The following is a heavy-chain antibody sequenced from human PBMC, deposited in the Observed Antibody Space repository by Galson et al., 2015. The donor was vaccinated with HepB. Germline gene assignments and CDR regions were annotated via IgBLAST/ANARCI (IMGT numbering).Heavy chain of an antibody. V-gene: IGHV3-21*01. CDR2: ISSRSSYI. J-gene: IGHJ5*01. D-gene: IGHD2-15*01. CDR1: GFTFSSYS. CDR3: ARDRGYCAGGSCSQWFDS. Sequence: SLRLSCAASGFTFSSYSLNWVRQAPGKGLEWVSSISSRSSYIYYADSVQGRFTISRDNAKNTLFLQMNSLRAEDTAVYYCARDRGYCAGGSCSQWFDSWGQGTLVTVSS.